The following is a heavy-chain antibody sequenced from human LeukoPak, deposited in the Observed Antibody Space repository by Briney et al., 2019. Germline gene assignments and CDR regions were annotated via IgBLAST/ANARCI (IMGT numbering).Heavy chain of an antibody. V-gene: IGHV4-59*08. J-gene: IGHJ4*02. CDR3: ARRPDGTSHFAY. Sequence: DPSEALSLTCTVSGGSIRSYFWSWIRQPPGKGLEWIGYVYYSGSTNYNPSLKSRVTISVDTSKKQFSLKLSSVTAADTAVYYCARRPDGTSHFAYGGQGTLVTVSS. D-gene: IGHD6-6*01. CDR1: GGSIRSYF. CDR2: VYYSGST.